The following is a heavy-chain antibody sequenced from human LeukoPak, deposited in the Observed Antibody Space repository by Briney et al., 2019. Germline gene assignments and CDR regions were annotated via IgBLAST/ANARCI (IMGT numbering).Heavy chain of an antibody. CDR3: ARDRDWGIVVVVAAQFDY. CDR1: GGSISSSSYY. J-gene: IGHJ4*02. CDR2: IYHSGST. V-gene: IGHV4-39*07. Sequence: SETLSLTCTVSGGSISSSSYYWGWIRQPPGKGLEWIGSIYHSGSTYYNPSLKSRVTISVDTSKNQFSLKLSSVTAADTAVYYCARDRDWGIVVVVAAQFDYWGQGTLVTVSS. D-gene: IGHD2-15*01.